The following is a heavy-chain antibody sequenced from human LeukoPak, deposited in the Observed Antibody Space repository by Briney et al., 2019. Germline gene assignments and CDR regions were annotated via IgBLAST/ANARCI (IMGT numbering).Heavy chain of an antibody. V-gene: IGHV1-2*04. CDR1: GYTFTSYG. CDR2: INPNSGGT. J-gene: IGHJ6*02. CDR3: ARGGGSSWYLYYYYGMDV. D-gene: IGHD6-13*01. Sequence: ASVKVSCKASGYTFTSYGISWVRQAPGQGLEWMGWINPNSGGTNYAQKFQGWVTMTRDTSISTAYMELSRLRSDDTAVYYCARGGGSSWYLYYYYGMDVWGQGTTVTVSS.